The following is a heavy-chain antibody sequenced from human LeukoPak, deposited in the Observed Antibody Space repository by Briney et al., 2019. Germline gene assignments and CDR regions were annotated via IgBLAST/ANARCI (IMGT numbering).Heavy chain of an antibody. CDR1: GGSISSSSYY. Sequence: PSETLSLTCTVSGGSISSSSYYWGWIRQPPGKGLEWIGSIYYSGSTYYNPSLKSRVTISVDTSKNQFSLKLSSVTAADTAVYYCASKGSYYPSDYWGQGTLVTVSS. CDR2: IYYSGST. D-gene: IGHD3-10*01. CDR3: ASKGSYYPSDY. V-gene: IGHV4-39*07. J-gene: IGHJ4*02.